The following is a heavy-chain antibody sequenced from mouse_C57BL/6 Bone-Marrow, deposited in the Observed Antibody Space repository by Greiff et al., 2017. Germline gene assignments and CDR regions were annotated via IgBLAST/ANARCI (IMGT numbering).Heavy chain of an antibody. D-gene: IGHD2-5*01. V-gene: IGHV5-9-1*02. CDR1: GFTFSSYA. J-gene: IGHJ3*01. CDR3: TRGYYSNAWFAY. Sequence: EVMLVESGEGLVKPGGSLKLSCAASGFTFSSYAMSWVRQTPEKRLAWVAYISSGGDYIYYADTVKGRFTISRDNARNTLYLQMSSLKSEDTAMYYCTRGYYSNAWFAYWGQGTVVTVSA. CDR2: ISSGGDYI.